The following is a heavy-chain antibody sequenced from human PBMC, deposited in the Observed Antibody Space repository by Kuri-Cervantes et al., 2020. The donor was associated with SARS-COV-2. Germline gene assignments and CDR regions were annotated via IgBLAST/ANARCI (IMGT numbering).Heavy chain of an antibody. CDR3: ARPTYCSRGSCTRFDY. CDR1: GSTFSGHW. Sequence: AGSLRLSCPARGSTFSGHWIHWVRQVPGKGLEWVSPISSSSSYIYYADPVKGRSTISKDNAKNSLYLQMSSLKASEPAMYYCARPTYCSRGSCTRFDYCGQAILVTVSS. CDR2: ISSSSSYI. J-gene: IGHJ4*02. V-gene: IGHV3-21*04. D-gene: IGHD2-15*01.